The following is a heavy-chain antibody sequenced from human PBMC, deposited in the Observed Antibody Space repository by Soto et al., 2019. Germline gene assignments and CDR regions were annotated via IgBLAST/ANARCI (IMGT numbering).Heavy chain of an antibody. CDR2: IFHSGIT. V-gene: IGHV4-59*11. D-gene: IGHD3-22*01. J-gene: IGHJ5*01. CDR3: ARDRYFYDSRGYYRTLDS. Sequence: PSETLSLTCTISGDSFSNHYWTWIRQSPGKGLEWIGYIFHSGITDYNPSVKSRVTISIVKYRNLFSLNLTSVTAADTAVYYCARDRYFYDSRGYYRTLDSWGQGTLVTVSS. CDR1: GDSFSNHY.